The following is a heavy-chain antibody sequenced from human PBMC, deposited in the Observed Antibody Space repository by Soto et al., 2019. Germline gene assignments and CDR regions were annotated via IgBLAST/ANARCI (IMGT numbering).Heavy chain of an antibody. CDR1: VDPISSSSFY. J-gene: IGHJ4*02. Sequence: QLQLQESGPGLVKPSETLSLTCSVSVDPISSSSFYWGWVRQAPGKRLEWIGSIYHTGNTYYNPSLKSRLSSSVDTSENRFSLTLTSVTAADTATYYGVRPHHATDSYYSRVGSFEYWGPGVLVIVSS. D-gene: IGHD3-10*01. CDR2: IYHTGNT. V-gene: IGHV4-39*02. CDR3: VRPHHATDSYYSRVGSFEY.